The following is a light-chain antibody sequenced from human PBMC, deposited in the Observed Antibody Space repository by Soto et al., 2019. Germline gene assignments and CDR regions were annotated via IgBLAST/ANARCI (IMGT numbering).Light chain of an antibody. Sequence: DIQMTQSPSTLSGSVLDRVTTTCRASQTISSWLAWYQQKPGKAPKLLIYKASTLKSGVPSRFSGSGSGTEFTLTISSLQPDDFATYYCQHYNSYSEAFGQGTKVDIK. V-gene: IGKV1-5*03. CDR2: KAS. J-gene: IGKJ1*01. CDR1: QTISSW. CDR3: QHYNSYSEA.